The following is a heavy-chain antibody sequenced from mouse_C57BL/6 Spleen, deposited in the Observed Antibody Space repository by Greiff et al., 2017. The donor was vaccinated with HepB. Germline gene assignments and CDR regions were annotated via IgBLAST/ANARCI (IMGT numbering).Heavy chain of an antibody. Sequence: EVKLVESGGGLVKPGGSLKLSCAASGFTFSDYGMHWVRQAPEKGLEWVAYISSGSSTIYYADTVKGRFTISRDNAKNTLFLQMTSLRSEDTAMYYCARGGYYGSPYYFDYWGQGTTLTVSS. CDR1: GFTFSDYG. CDR2: ISSGSSTI. D-gene: IGHD1-1*01. J-gene: IGHJ2*01. CDR3: ARGGYYGSPYYFDY. V-gene: IGHV5-17*01.